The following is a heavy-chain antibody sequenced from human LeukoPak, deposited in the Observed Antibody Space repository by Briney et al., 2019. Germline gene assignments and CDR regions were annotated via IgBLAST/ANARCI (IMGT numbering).Heavy chain of an antibody. CDR3: ASKGDYDSSGYWPHWFDP. CDR2: INHSGST. Sequence: SETLSLTCTVSGCSISNYCRSWIRQPPGKGLEWIGEINHSGSTNYNPSLKSRVTISVDTSKNQFSLKLSSVTAADTAVYYCASKGDYDSSGYWPHWFDPWGQGTLVTVSS. CDR1: GCSISNYC. D-gene: IGHD3-22*01. V-gene: IGHV4-34*01. J-gene: IGHJ5*02.